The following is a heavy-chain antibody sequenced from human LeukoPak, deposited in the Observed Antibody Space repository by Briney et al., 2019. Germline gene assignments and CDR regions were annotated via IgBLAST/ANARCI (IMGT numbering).Heavy chain of an antibody. V-gene: IGHV4-59*01. Sequence: SETLSLTCTVSGGSISSYYWSWIRPPAGKGLECIGYIYYTGTTSYNPSLKSRVTMSVDTSKRQFSLNLSAVTAADTAVYYCARRYSSWSSFDYWGQGTLVTVSS. CDR3: ARRYSSWSSFDY. CDR1: GGSISSYY. D-gene: IGHD6-13*01. CDR2: IYYTGTT. J-gene: IGHJ4*02.